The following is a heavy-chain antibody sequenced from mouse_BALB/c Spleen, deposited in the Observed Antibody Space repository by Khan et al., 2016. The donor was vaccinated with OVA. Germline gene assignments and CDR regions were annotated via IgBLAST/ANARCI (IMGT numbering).Heavy chain of an antibody. CDR1: GFSLTDYG. V-gene: IGHV2-6-7*01. CDR3: ARELRLGGFAY. CDR2: IWGDGST. J-gene: IGHJ3*01. D-gene: IGHD1-2*01. Sequence: VQLQESGPGLVAPSQSLSITCTVSGFSLTDYGVNWVRLPPGKGLEWLGMIWGDGSTDYNSALKSRLSISKDNSKSQVFLKMNSLQTDDTARYYCARELRLGGFAYWGQGSLVTVSA.